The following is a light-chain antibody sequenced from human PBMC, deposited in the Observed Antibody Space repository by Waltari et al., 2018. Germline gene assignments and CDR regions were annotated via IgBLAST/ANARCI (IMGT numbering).Light chain of an antibody. CDR2: KAS. Sequence: DIQMTQSPSTLSASVRDSVTITCRASQSIISSLAWYQQKPGKAPKLLICKASTLETGVPSRFSGSGSATDFALTISSLQPDDFATYYCQQYHSFPFTFGQGTRLEIK. CDR3: QQYHSFPFT. CDR1: QSIISS. J-gene: IGKJ2*01. V-gene: IGKV1-5*03.